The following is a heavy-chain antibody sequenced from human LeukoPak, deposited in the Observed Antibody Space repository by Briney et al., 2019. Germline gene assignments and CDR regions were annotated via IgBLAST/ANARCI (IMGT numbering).Heavy chain of an antibody. Sequence: GGSLRLSCAASGFTSTNAWMSWVRQAPGKGLEWVGRIKSKTDGGTTDYAAPVKGRFTISRDDSKNTLYLQMNSLKTEDTAVYYCTTELICSSTSCWGYWGQGTLVTVSS. D-gene: IGHD2-2*01. CDR3: TTELICSSTSCWGY. J-gene: IGHJ4*02. CDR2: IKSKTDGGTT. V-gene: IGHV3-15*01. CDR1: GFTSTNAW.